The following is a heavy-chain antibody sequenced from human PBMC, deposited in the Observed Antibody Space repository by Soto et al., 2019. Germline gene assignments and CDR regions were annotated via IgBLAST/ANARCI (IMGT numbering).Heavy chain of an antibody. D-gene: IGHD2-2*01. CDR2: ISGSGGST. Sequence: GSLRLSCAASGFTFSSYAMSWVRQAPGKGLEWVSAISGSGGSTYYADSVKGRFTISRDNSKNTLYLQMNSLRAEDTAVYYCAKGSLGYCISTSCPNFDYWGQGTLVTVSS. J-gene: IGHJ4*02. CDR1: GFTFSSYA. V-gene: IGHV3-23*01. CDR3: AKGSLGYCISTSCPNFDY.